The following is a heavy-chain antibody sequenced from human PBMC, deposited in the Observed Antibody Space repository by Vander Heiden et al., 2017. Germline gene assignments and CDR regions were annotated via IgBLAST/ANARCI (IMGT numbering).Heavy chain of an antibody. CDR1: GDSISRRSYY. Sequence: QLQLQESGPGLVKPSENLSLTCIVSGDSISRRSYYWGWIRQPPGKGREWIGNIYYSGNTYYNPSLEGRVTISGDTSKNQFSLRLSFVTAADTATYFCARHKSDVSGWYGYDSWGQGTLVTVSS. J-gene: IGHJ4*02. V-gene: IGHV4-39*01. CDR3: ARHKSDVSGWYGYDS. CDR2: IYYSGNT. D-gene: IGHD6-19*01.